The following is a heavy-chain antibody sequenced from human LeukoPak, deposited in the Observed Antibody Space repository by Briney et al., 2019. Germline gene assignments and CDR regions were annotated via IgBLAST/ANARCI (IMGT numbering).Heavy chain of an antibody. CDR1: GFTVSSNH. V-gene: IGHV3-7*01. Sequence: QTGGSLRLSCAASGFTVSSNHMSWVRQAPGKGLEWVANIKQDGSEKYYVDSVKGRFTISRDNAKNSLYLQMNSLRAEDTAVCYCARDKGEAVALYYYYYGMDVWGQGTTVTVSS. CDR2: IKQDGSEK. CDR3: ARDKGEAVALYYYYYGMDV. D-gene: IGHD6-19*01. J-gene: IGHJ6*02.